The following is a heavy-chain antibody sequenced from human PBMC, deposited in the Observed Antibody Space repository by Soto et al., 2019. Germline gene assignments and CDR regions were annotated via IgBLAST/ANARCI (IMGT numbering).Heavy chain of an antibody. V-gene: IGHV1-2*04. CDR1: GYTFTGYY. D-gene: IGHD3-16*01. CDR2: INPNSGNT. J-gene: IGHJ4*02. CDR3: AITSPSRPFDY. Sequence: GASVKVSCKASGYTFTGYYMHWVRQAPGQGLEWMGWINPNSGNTNYAQKFQGWVTMTTDTSISTAYMELSRLRSDDTAVYYCAITSPSRPFDYWGQGTLVTVSS.